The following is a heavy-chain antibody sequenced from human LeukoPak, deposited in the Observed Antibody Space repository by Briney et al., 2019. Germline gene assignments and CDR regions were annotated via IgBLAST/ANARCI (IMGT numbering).Heavy chain of an antibody. V-gene: IGHV1-2*02. Sequence: ASVKVSCKASGYIFTGSYIYWVRQAPGQGLEWMGWINPNSGGTNYAQKFQGRVTMTRDTSISTAYMELSRLRSDDTAVYYCARGPPSRDFWSGFRFDPWGQGTLVTVSS. CDR1: GYIFTGSY. CDR2: INPNSGGT. CDR3: ARGPPSRDFWSGFRFDP. J-gene: IGHJ5*02. D-gene: IGHD3-3*01.